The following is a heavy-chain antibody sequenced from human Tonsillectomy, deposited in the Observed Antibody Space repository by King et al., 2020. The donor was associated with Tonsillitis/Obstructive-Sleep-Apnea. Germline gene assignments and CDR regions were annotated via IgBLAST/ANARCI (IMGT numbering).Heavy chain of an antibody. CDR1: GYTFTNYY. Sequence: QLVQSGAEVTKPGASVKISCKASGYTFTNYYIHWVRQAPGQGLEWMGIINPRGDDTRYAQKFQGRVTMTRDPSKKTVHMDLSSLRSEDTAVYYCARDLAAAGSPFEYWGQGTLVTVSS. CDR2: INPRGDDT. CDR3: ARDLAAAGSPFEY. D-gene: IGHD6-13*01. J-gene: IGHJ4*02. V-gene: IGHV1-46*01.